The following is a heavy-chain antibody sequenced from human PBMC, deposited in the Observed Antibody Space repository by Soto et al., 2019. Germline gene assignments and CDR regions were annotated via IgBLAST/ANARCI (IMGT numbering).Heavy chain of an antibody. V-gene: IGHV1-2*02. CDR2: INPNSGGT. J-gene: IGHJ4*02. D-gene: IGHD3-10*01. CDR1: GYTFTGYY. CDR3: ARVLSVRGVIMPWY. Sequence: ASVKVSCKASGYTFTGYYMHWVRQAPGKGLEWMGWINPNSGGTNYAQKFQGMVTMTRDTSISTAYMELSRLRSDDTAVYYCARVLSVRGVIMPWYWGQGTLVTVSS.